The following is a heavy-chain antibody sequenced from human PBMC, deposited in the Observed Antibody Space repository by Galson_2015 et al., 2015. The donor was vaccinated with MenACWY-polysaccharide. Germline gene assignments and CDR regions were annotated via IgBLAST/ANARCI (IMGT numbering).Heavy chain of an antibody. CDR2: ISSGSDTA. CDR3: VKGGWAYN. D-gene: IGHD3-16*01. CDR1: GFNFSIYV. Sequence: SLRLSCAASGFNFSIYVMTWVRQAPGKGLEWVSAISSGSDTAYYTDSVKGRFTISRDNSKDTVHLQMDSLRAHDTAVYYCVKGGWAYNWGRGTLVTVSS. V-gene: IGHV3-23*01. J-gene: IGHJ4*02.